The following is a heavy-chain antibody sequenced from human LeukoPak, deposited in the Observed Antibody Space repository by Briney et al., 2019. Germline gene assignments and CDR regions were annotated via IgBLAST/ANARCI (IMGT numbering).Heavy chain of an antibody. CDR3: ARVVRLGQGEFDY. J-gene: IGHJ4*02. D-gene: IGHD1-26*01. Sequence: PSETLSLTCAVSGGSISSSNWWSWVRQPPGKGLEWIGEIYHSGSTNYNPSLKSRVTISVDRSKNQFSLKLSSVTAADTAVYYCARVVRLGQGEFDYWGQGTLVTVSS. CDR1: GGSISSSNW. CDR2: IYHSGST. V-gene: IGHV4-4*02.